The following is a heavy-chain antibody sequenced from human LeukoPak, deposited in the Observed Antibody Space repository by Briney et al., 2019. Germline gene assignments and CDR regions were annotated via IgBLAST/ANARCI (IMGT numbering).Heavy chain of an antibody. V-gene: IGHV3-30*04. CDR2: SSYDEGNT. CDR3: ARVGPKYYFDY. D-gene: IGHD3-16*01. J-gene: IGHJ4*02. Sequence: GGSLRLSCAASGFTFNSYALHWVRQAPGKGLEWLAVSSYDEGNTYYADSVKGRFTISRDNSKNTLYLQMNSLRPEDTAVYYCARVGPKYYFDYWGQGTLVTVSS. CDR1: GFTFNSYA.